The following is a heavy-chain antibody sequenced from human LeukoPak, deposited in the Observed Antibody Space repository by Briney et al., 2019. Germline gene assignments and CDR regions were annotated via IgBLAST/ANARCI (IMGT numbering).Heavy chain of an antibody. CDR1: GFTFSSYS. CDR3: AKDPTHYRVWDYYETIGLSY. CDR2: ISSSRSYI. V-gene: IGHV3-21*01. J-gene: IGHJ4*02. Sequence: PGGSLRLSCAASGFTFSSYSMNWVRQAPGKGLEWVSFISSSRSYIYYADSVKGRFTISRDNSKNTLNLQMNSLRAEDTAVYYCAKDPTHYRVWDYYETIGLSYWGQGTLVTVSS. D-gene: IGHD3-22*01.